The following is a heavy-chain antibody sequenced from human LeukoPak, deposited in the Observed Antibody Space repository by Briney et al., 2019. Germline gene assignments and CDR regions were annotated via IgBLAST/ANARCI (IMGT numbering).Heavy chain of an antibody. V-gene: IGHV3-20*04. CDR2: INWNGGST. D-gene: IGHD2-8*02. Sequence: GGSLRLSCAASGFTFDDYGMSWVRQAPGKGLEWVSGINWNGGSTGYADSVKGRFTISRDNAKDSLYLQMNSLRAQDTALYYCARGTGGSYFDYWGQGTLVTVSS. CDR1: GFTFDDYG. CDR3: ARGTGGSYFDY. J-gene: IGHJ4*02.